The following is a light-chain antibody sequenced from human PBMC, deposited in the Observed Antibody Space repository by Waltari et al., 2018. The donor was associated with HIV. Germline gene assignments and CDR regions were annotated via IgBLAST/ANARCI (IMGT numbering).Light chain of an antibody. CDR3: ASVTSNNILL. CDR2: EAT. Sequence: QSALTQPASVSGSPGQSITIACTGTTSDKYISWYQRRPGDVPRLIFFEATNRPPWLPSRFSGAKSANTASLTISGLHTDDEADYFCASVTSNNILLFGGGTRLTVL. CDR1: TSDKY. J-gene: IGLJ3*02. V-gene: IGLV2-14*01.